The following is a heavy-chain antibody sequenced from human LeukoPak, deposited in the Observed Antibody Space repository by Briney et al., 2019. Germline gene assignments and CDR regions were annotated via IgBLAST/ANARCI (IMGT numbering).Heavy chain of an antibody. CDR2: IYYSGST. Sequence: SETLSLTCTVSGGSISSYYWSWIRQPPGKGLEWIGYIYYSGSTNYNPSLKSRVTISVDTSKNQFSLKLSSMTAADTAVYYCARGDELDYWGQGTLVTVSS. J-gene: IGHJ4*02. V-gene: IGHV4-59*01. CDR1: GGSISSYY. CDR3: ARGDELDY.